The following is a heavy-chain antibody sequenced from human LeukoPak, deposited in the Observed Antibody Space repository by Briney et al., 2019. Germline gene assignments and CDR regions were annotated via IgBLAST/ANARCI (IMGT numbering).Heavy chain of an antibody. V-gene: IGHV5-51*01. CDR2: IYPGNSHT. Sequence: GESLKISCQGSGYNFATYWIVWVRRMPGKGLEWMGIIYPGNSHTRYGPSFQGQVTISADTSISTAYLHWSSLQSSDTAMYYCAKFHATWYGDTWGQGTLVTVSS. J-gene: IGHJ4*02. CDR1: GYNFATYW. CDR3: AKFHATWYGDT. D-gene: IGHD6-13*01.